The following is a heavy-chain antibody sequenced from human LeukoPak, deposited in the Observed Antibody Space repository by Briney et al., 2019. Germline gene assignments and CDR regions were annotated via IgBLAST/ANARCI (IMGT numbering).Heavy chain of an antibody. CDR2: TYYRSKWYN. D-gene: IGHD5-24*01. CDR3: ARVETLQDAFDI. V-gene: IGHV6-1*01. J-gene: IGHJ3*02. CDR1: GDSVSSNSAD. Sequence: SQTLSLTCAISGDSVSSNSADWNWIRQSPSRGLEWLGRTYYRSKWYNDYAVSVKSRITINPDTSKNQFSLQLNSVTPEDTAVYYYARVETLQDAFDIWGQGTMVTVSS.